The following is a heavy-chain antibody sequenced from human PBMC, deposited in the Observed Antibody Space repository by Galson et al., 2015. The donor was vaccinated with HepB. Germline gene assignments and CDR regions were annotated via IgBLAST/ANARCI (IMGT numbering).Heavy chain of an antibody. V-gene: IGHV5-10-1*01. D-gene: IGHD6-13*01. CDR2: IDPSDSYT. J-gene: IGHJ5*02. CDR3: ASSIAAGSLGQQHWFDP. CDR1: GYSFTSYW. Sequence: QSGAEVKKPGESLRISCKGSGYSFTSYWISWVRQMPGKGLEWMGRIDPSDSYTNYSPSFQGHVTISADKSISTAYLQWSSLKASDTAMYYCASSIAAGSLGQQHWFDPWGQGTLVTVSS.